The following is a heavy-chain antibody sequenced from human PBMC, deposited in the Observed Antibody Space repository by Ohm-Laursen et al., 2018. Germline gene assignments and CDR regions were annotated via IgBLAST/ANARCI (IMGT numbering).Heavy chain of an antibody. J-gene: IGHJ4*02. CDR2: ISSSGGTI. CDR1: GFTFSSYE. CDR3: ARTNFLDY. V-gene: IGHV3-48*03. Sequence: SLRLSCSASGFTFSSYEMNWVRQAPGKGLEWVSYISSSGGTIFYADSVKGRFTISRDISKNTLYLQMNGLRVEDTAIYYCARTNFLDYWGQGTLVTVSS.